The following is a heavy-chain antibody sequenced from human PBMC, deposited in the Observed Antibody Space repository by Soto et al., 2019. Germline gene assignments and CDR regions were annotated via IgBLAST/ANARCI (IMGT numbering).Heavy chain of an antibody. CDR1: GGSIYRSGYY. CDR3: GKVLVGATGHTDSDS. CDR2: IDYNGVT. J-gene: IGHJ4*02. V-gene: IGHV4-39*01. D-gene: IGHD2-15*01. Sequence: SETLSLTCTVSGGSIYRSGYYWGWIRQSPGRGLEWIGNIDYNGVTYSNPSLKSRVTISRDTSKNQFSLKLTSVTAADTALYYCGKVLVGATGHTDSDSWGPGTLVTVSS.